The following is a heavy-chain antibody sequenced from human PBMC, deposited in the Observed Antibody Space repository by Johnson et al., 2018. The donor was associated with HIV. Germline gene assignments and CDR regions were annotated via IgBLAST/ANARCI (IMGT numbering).Heavy chain of an antibody. J-gene: IGHJ3*02. CDR2: IYSCSNT. CDR1: GFAVSSNY. V-gene: IGHV3-66*03. D-gene: IGHD6-19*01. CDR3: ARDNGAVAGPEGAFDI. Sequence: EVQLVESGGGLIQPGGSLRLSCAASGFAVSSNYMSWVRQAPGKGLEWVSVIYSCSNTYYADSVKGRFTISRDNSKNTLYLQMNSLRAEYTAVYYCARDNGAVAGPEGAFDIWGQGTMVTVSS.